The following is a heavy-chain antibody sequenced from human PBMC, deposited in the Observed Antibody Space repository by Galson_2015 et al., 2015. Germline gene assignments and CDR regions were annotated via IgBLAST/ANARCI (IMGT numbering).Heavy chain of an antibody. D-gene: IGHD3-10*01. CDR3: AKIYYILGCHYYFDY. Sequence: SLRLSCAASGFTFSIYAMSWVRQAPGKGLEWVSAVSDTGGSKYYADSVKGRFTISRDDSKNTLYLQMNSLRAEDTAVYYCAKIYYILGCHYYFDYWGQGTLVTVSS. V-gene: IGHV3-23*01. J-gene: IGHJ4*02. CDR2: VSDTGGSK. CDR1: GFTFSIYA.